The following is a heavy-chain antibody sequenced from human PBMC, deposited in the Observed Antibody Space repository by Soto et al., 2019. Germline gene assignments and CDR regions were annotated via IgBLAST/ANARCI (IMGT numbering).Heavy chain of an antibody. D-gene: IGHD3-22*01. J-gene: IGHJ6*02. CDR2: IWYDGSNK. V-gene: IGHV3-33*01. CDR1: GFTFSSYG. CDR3: ARDRVLYYYDSSGYRNIRGRAEGMDV. Sequence: GGSLRLSCAASGFTFSSYGMHWVRQAPGKGLEWVAVIWYDGSNKYYADSVKGRFTISRDNSKNTLYLQMNSLRAEDTAVYYCARDRVLYYYDSSGYRNIRGRAEGMDVWGQGTTVTVPS.